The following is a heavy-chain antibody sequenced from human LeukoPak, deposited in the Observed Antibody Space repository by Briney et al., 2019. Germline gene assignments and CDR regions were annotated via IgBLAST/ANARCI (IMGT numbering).Heavy chain of an antibody. CDR1: GFMFSSNW. CDR3: ATGDYGVHGDY. V-gene: IGHV3-7*03. CDR2: IKEDGTET. J-gene: IGHJ4*02. D-gene: IGHD4/OR15-4a*01. Sequence: GGSLRLSCAASGFMFSSNWMSWVRLAPGKGLEWVANIKEDGTETYYVDSVKGRFTIFRDNAKNSLYLQMNSLRAEDTAVYYCATGDYGVHGDYWGQGILVTVSS.